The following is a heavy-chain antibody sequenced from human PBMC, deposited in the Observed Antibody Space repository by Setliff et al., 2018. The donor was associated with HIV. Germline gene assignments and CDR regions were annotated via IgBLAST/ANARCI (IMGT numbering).Heavy chain of an antibody. V-gene: IGHV3-7*01. J-gene: IGHJ4*02. Sequence: GGSLRLSCAASGFTFRTYWMIWVRQARGKGLEWVAKIKQDGSDEYYVDSVKGRFTISRDKAKNSVYLQMNRLRVEDTAMYYCTKDHLSGWASDCWGQGTLVTVSS. CDR1: GFTFRTYW. CDR2: IKQDGSDE. CDR3: TKDHLSGWASDC. D-gene: IGHD6-19*01.